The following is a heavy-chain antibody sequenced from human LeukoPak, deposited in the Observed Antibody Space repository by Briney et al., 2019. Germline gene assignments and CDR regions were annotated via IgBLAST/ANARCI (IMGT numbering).Heavy chain of an antibody. CDR3: ATGGRRYYAD. V-gene: IGHV3-7*01. Sequence: GGSLRLSCVVSGFMFSSNTMTWVRQAPGKGLEWVANIKEDGSEKHYVDSVKGRSTISRDNAKNSLYLQMNSLRAEDTAVYYCATGGRRYYADWGQGTLVTVSS. J-gene: IGHJ4*02. CDR1: GFMFSSNT. D-gene: IGHD2/OR15-2a*01. CDR2: IKEDGSEK.